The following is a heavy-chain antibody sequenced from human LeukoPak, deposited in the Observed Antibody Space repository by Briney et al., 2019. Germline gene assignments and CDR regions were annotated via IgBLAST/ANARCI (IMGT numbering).Heavy chain of an antibody. Sequence: SETLSLTCAVSGGSISNYYWSWIRQPPGKGLEWIGYIYKTGNTNYNPSLKSRVTISVDTSKNQFSLKLSSVTAADTAMYYCASRTYVDRPEYWGQGTLVTVSS. CDR2: IYKTGNT. CDR1: GGSISNYY. J-gene: IGHJ4*02. CDR3: ASRTYVDRPEY. V-gene: IGHV4-59*01. D-gene: IGHD5-12*01.